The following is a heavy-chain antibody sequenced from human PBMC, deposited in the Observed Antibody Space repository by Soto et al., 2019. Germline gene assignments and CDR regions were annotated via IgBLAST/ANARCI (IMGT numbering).Heavy chain of an antibody. V-gene: IGHV6-1*01. CDR1: GDSVSSNSAA. J-gene: IGHJ4*02. Sequence: SQTLSLTCVISGDSVSSNSAAWNWIRQSPSRGLEWLGRTYYRSKWYNDYAVSVKSRITINPDKSKNHVSLQLNSVTPEDTAVYYCARGRWDRWSYDEYYFDYWGQGTLVTVSS. CDR3: ARGRWDRWSYDEYYFDY. CDR2: TYYRSKWYN. D-gene: IGHD2-15*01.